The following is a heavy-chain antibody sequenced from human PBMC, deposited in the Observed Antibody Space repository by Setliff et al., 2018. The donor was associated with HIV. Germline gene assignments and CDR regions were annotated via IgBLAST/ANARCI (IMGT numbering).Heavy chain of an antibody. Sequence: ASVQVSCKTAGDPFTGPFSHWMRQAPGQGLEWLGWINPNSGATNYDWRFEDRVTMTSDTSLRTVDLELSSLRSDDTAVYYCARDTAIGWYGELKMSDFWGQGTLVTVSS. J-gene: IGHJ4*02. D-gene: IGHD3-10*01. CDR3: ARDTAIGWYGELKMSDF. V-gene: IGHV1-2*02. CDR1: GDPFTGPF. CDR2: INPNSGAT.